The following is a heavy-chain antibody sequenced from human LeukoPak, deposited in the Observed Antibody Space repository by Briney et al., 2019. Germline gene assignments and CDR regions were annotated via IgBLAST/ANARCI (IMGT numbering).Heavy chain of an antibody. CDR3: AKDLDPRRDGYNPFDY. CDR2: INPSGGST. V-gene: IGHV1-46*01. J-gene: IGHJ4*02. D-gene: IGHD5-24*01. Sequence: ASVKVSCKASGYTFTSYYMHWVRQAPGQGLEWMGIINPSGGSTSYAQKFQGRVTMTRDTSTSTVYMELSSLRAEDTAVYYCAKDLDPRRDGYNPFDYWGQGTLVTVSS. CDR1: GYTFTSYY.